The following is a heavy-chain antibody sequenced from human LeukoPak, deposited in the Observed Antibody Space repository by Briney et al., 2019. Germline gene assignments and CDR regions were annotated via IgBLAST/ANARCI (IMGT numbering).Heavy chain of an antibody. CDR3: ASGDSGSYSID. CDR2: IKQDGSEK. J-gene: IGHJ4*02. CDR1: GFTFSSCR. V-gene: IGHV3-7*01. D-gene: IGHD1-26*01. Sequence: GGSLRLSCAASGFTFSSCRMSWVRQPPGKGQERVANIKQDGSEKYYVDSVKGRFTISRDNAKNSLYLQMNSLRAEDTAVYYCASGDSGSYSIDWGQGTLVTVSS.